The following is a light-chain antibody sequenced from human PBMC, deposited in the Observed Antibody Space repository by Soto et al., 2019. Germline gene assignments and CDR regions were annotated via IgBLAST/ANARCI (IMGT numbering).Light chain of an antibody. V-gene: IGLV2-14*01. J-gene: IGLJ2*01. CDR2: DVS. Sequence: QSALTQPASVSGSPGQSLTISCTGTSSDVGGYYYVSWYQQHPGQAPKLIIYDVSNRPSGVSSRFSGSKSGNTASLTISGLQAEDEADYYCNSYTSSSTSVFGGGTKLT. CDR1: SSDVGGYYY. CDR3: NSYTSSSTSV.